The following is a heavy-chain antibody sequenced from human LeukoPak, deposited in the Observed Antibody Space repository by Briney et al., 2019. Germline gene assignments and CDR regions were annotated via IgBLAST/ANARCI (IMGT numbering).Heavy chain of an antibody. J-gene: IGHJ4*02. CDR2: IDNRGST. D-gene: IGHD3-10*01. CDR3: ARDSHSGFQ. CDR1: DGSFNFYF. Sequence: SETLSLTCTISDGSFNFYFWHWIRQPPGKGLDWIGEIDNRGSTQYNPSLRSRVTISVDTSRNQFSLELTSVTAADTAVYFCARDSHSGFQWGQGTLVTVSS. V-gene: IGHV4-34*01.